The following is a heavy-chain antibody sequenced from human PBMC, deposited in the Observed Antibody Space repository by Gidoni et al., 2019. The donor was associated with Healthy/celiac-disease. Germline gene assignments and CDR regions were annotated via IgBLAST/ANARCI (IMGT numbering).Heavy chain of an antibody. V-gene: IGHV3-30*01. CDR3: ARVQVDTAMVQYDFDY. CDR2: ISYDGSNK. Sequence: QVQLVESGGGVVQPGRSLRLSCAASGFTFRSYAMHWVRQAPGKGLEWVAVISYDGSNKYYADSVKGRFTISRDNSKNTLYLQMNSLRAEDTAVYDCARVQVDTAMVQYDFDYWGQGTLVTVSS. J-gene: IGHJ4*02. D-gene: IGHD5-18*01. CDR1: GFTFRSYA.